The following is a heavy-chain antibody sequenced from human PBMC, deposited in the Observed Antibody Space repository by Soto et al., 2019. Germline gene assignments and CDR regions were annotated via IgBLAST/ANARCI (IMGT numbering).Heavy chain of an antibody. CDR1: GFSLSTSGLG. CDR3: AHGITIFTYDY. Sequence: QITLKESGPTLVKPTQTLTLTCSFSGFSLSTSGLGVGWIRQPPGKAPEWLAVIYWNDDKRYSPSLKSRLTITKDTSKSQVVLTMTNMDPVDTATYYCAHGITIFTYDYWGQGTLVTVSS. V-gene: IGHV2-5*01. CDR2: IYWNDDK. J-gene: IGHJ4*02. D-gene: IGHD3-9*01.